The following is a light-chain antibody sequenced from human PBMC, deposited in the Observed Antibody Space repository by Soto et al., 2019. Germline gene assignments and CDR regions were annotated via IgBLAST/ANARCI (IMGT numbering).Light chain of an antibody. J-gene: IGKJ2*01. CDR1: QTISSY. V-gene: IGKV1-39*01. CDR2: AAS. CDR3: QQSSNIPYT. Sequence: DIQMTQSPSSLSASVGDRVTITCRASQTISSYLNWYQQSPGKAPKLLIYAASSLQSGVPSRFSGSGSGTDFTLTISSLQPEDFATYYCQQSSNIPYTFGQGTKLENK.